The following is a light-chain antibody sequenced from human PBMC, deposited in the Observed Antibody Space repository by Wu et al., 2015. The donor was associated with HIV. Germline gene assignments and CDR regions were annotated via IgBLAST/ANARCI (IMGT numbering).Light chain of an antibody. V-gene: IGKV1-5*03. Sequence: DIQMTQSPSTLSASVGDKVTITCRASQSISSWLAWYQQTPGKAPKLLIYKASTLESGVPSRFSGSGSGTEFTLTISSLQPDDFATYYCQQYSTSSLYSFGQGTKLEIE. J-gene: IGKJ2*03. CDR2: KAS. CDR3: QQYSTSSLYS. CDR1: QSISSW.